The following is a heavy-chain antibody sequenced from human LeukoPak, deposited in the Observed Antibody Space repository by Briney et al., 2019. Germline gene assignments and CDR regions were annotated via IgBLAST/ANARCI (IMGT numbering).Heavy chain of an antibody. CDR3: ARESGAGGYFSYYNVDV. D-gene: IGHD7-27*01. Sequence: PGGSLRLSCAASGFSFSSYGMHWVRQAPGKGLEWVSSISSSSGFIYYADSVKGRFTISRDNAKNSLYLQMNSLRAEDTAGYYCARESGAGGYFSYYNVDVWGKGTTVTVSS. J-gene: IGHJ6*03. V-gene: IGHV3-21*01. CDR1: GFSFSSYG. CDR2: ISSSSGFI.